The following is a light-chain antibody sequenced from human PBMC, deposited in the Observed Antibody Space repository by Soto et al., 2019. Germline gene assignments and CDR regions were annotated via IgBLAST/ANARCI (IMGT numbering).Light chain of an antibody. CDR3: SSSSGRSYIVL. J-gene: IGLJ2*01. CDR1: ASDVGGYGN. CDR2: DVN. V-gene: IGLV2-14*03. Sequence: QSALTQPASVSGSPGQSIAISCTGTASDVGGYGNLSWYQQHPGRAPKLIIYDVNYRPSGVSDRFSASKSGNTASLTISGLQSEDEAEYYCSSSSGRSYIVLFGGGTKLTVL.